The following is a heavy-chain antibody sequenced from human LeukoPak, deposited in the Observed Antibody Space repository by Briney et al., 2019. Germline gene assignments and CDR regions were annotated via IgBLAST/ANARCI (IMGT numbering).Heavy chain of an antibody. V-gene: IGHV4-39*07. D-gene: IGHD5-12*01. Sequence: PSETLSLTCTVSGGSTASSSHYWGWIRQSPGKGLEWIAIMYYTGSTYYNPPLRSRVSISVDTSKNQFSLKLSSVTAADTAVYYCARGGGGYDSYWFDPWGQGTLVTVSS. CDR1: GGSTASSSHY. CDR3: ARGGGGYDSYWFDP. CDR2: MYYTGST. J-gene: IGHJ5*02.